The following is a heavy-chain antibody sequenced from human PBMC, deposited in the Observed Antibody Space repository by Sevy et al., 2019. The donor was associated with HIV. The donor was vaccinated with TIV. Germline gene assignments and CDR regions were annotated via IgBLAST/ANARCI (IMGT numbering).Heavy chain of an antibody. V-gene: IGHV3-53*01. CDR3: ARETISGYNL. CDR2: IYSGGNT. Sequence: GGSLRLSCAASEFTFSDYYMSWVRQAPGKGLEWVSAIYSGGNTYYADSVKGRFTISRDNSKNTVYLQINSLRAEDTAVYYCARETISGYNLWGQGTLVTVSS. CDR1: EFTFSDYY. J-gene: IGHJ4*02. D-gene: IGHD5-12*01.